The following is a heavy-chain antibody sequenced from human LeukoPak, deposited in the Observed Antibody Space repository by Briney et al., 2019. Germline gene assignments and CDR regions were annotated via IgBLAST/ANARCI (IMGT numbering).Heavy chain of an antibody. CDR2: IIPIFGTA. CDR3: ARSLVPLYYYYHGMDV. D-gene: IGHD6-13*01. J-gene: IGHJ6*02. Sequence: ASVKVSCKASGGTFSSYAISWVRQAPGQGLEWMGGIIPIFGTANYAQKFQGRVTITADESTSTAYMELSSLRSEDTAVYYCARSLVPLYYYYHGMDVWGQGTTVTVSS. CDR1: GGTFSSYA. V-gene: IGHV1-69*13.